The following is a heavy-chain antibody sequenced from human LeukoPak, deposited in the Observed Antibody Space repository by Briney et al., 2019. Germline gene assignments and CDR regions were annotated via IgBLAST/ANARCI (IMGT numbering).Heavy chain of an antibody. D-gene: IGHD3-22*01. CDR2: INHSGST. V-gene: IGHV4-34*01. CDR1: GGSLSGYY. Sequence: SETLPLTCAVYGGSLSGYYWSWIRQPPGKGLEWIGEINHSGSTNYNPSLKSRVTISVDTSKNQFSLKLSSVTAADTAVYYCARVEAYDSSAHGGYWGQGTLVTVSS. CDR3: ARVEAYDSSAHGGY. J-gene: IGHJ4*02.